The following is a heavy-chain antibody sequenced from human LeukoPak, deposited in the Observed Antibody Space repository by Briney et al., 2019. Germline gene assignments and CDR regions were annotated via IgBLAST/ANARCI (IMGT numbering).Heavy chain of an antibody. CDR3: ARSRLFLPLDY. J-gene: IGHJ4*02. CDR1: GGSFSGYY. CDR2: INHSGST. Sequence: SETLSLTCAVYGGSFSGYYWSWIRQPPGKGLEWIGEINHSGSTNYNPSLKSRVTISVDTSKNQFSLKLSSVTAADTAVYYCARSRLFLPLDYWGQGTLVTVSS. D-gene: IGHD3-10*02. V-gene: IGHV4-34*01.